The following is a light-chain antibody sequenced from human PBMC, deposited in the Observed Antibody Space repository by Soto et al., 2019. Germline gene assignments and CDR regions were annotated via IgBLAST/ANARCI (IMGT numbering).Light chain of an antibody. CDR3: QHRSKCPWT. J-gene: IGKJ1*01. CDR2: DAS. V-gene: IGKV3-11*01. CDR1: QSVSSY. Sequence: EIVLTQSPATLSLSPGERATLSCRASQSVSSYLAWYQQKPGQAPRLLIYDASNRATGIPARFSGSGSGTYFTLTISLLEPEDVAVYYCQHRSKCPWTFGQGTKVEIK.